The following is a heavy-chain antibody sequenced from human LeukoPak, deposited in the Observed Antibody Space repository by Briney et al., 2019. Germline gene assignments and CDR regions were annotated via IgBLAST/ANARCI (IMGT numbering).Heavy chain of an antibody. Sequence: SETLSLTCTVSGCSISSYYWSWIRQPPGKGLEWIGYIYYGGSTNYNPSLKSRVTISVDKSKNQFSLKLNSVTAADTAVYYCARDRYGIAAAGTNSYSSGLAFGPWGQGTLVTVSP. J-gene: IGHJ5*02. CDR3: ARDRYGIAAAGTNSYSSGLAFGP. CDR2: IYYGGST. D-gene: IGHD6-13*01. CDR1: GCSISSYY. V-gene: IGHV4-59*01.